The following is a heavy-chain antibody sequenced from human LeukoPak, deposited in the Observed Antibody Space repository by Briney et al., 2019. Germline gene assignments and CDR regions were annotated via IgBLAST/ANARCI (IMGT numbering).Heavy chain of an antibody. D-gene: IGHD6-19*01. Sequence: SETLSPTCAVYGGSFSGYYWSWIRQPPGKGLEWIGEINHSGSTNYNPSLKSRVTISVDTSKNQFSLKLSSVTAADTAVYYCARSIAVAGKRGLDYWGQGTLVTVSS. V-gene: IGHV4-34*01. CDR1: GGSFSGYY. J-gene: IGHJ4*02. CDR3: ARSIAVAGKRGLDY. CDR2: INHSGST.